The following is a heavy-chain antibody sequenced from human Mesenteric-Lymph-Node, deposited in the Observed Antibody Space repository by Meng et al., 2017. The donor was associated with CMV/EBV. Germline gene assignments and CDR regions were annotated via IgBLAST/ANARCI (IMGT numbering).Heavy chain of an antibody. D-gene: IGHD3-3*01. CDR1: GFTFNNYW. Sequence: GGSLRLSCAASGFTFNNYWMSWVRQAPGKGLEWVANIKQEGTETYYVDSVKGRFTISRDNAKNSLYLQMNGLGVEDTAVYYCARDTITIFGVAYNPYWGQGTLVTVSS. CDR2: IKQEGTET. V-gene: IGHV3-7*01. CDR3: ARDTITIFGVAYNPY. J-gene: IGHJ4*02.